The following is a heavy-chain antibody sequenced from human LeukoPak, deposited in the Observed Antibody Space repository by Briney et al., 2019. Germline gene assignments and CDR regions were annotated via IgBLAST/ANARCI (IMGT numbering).Heavy chain of an antibody. CDR2: IIPIFGTT. J-gene: IGHJ4*02. D-gene: IGHD6-19*01. CDR3: AREHRYSSGCFDY. Sequence: SVKVSCKASGGTFSSYAISWVRQAPGQGLEWMGGIIPIFGTTNYAQKFQGRVTITTDESTSTAYMELSSLRSEDTAVYYCAREHRYSSGCFDYWGQGTLVTVSS. CDR1: GGTFSSYA. V-gene: IGHV1-69*05.